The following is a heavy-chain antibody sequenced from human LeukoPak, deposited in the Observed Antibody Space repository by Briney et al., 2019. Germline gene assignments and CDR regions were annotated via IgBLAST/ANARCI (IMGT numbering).Heavy chain of an antibody. D-gene: IGHD2-2*01. J-gene: IGHJ6*03. CDR3: ASFCSSTSCYYYYMDV. CDR2: INPNSGGT. Sequence: ASVKVSCKASGYTFTGYYMHWVRQAPGQGLEWMGWINPNSGGTNYAQKFQGRVTMTRDTSISTAYMELSRLRSDDTAVYHCASFCSSTSCYYYYMDVWGKGTTVTVSS. CDR1: GYTFTGYY. V-gene: IGHV1-2*02.